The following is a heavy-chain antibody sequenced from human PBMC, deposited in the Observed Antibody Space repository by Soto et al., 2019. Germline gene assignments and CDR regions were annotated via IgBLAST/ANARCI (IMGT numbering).Heavy chain of an antibody. CDR1: GFTFSSYS. Sequence: EVQLVESGGGLVQPGGSLRLSCAASGFTFSSYSMNWVRQAPGKGLEWVSYISSSSSTIYYADSVKGRFTISRDNAKNSLYLQMNSLRAEDTAVYYCARDGATTDHWFDPWGQGTLVTVSS. J-gene: IGHJ5*02. CDR3: ARDGATTDHWFDP. D-gene: IGHD1-26*01. V-gene: IGHV3-48*01. CDR2: ISSSSSTI.